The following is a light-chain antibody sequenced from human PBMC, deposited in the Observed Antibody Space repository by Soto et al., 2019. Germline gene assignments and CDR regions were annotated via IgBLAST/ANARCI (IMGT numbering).Light chain of an antibody. Sequence: EFVLTQSPGTLSLSPGERATLSCRASQSVSRYLAWYQQKPGQAPRLLIYDASNRATGIPARSSGSGSGTDFTLTISSLEPEDFAVYYCQQRSNWPPITFGQGTRLEI. CDR2: DAS. CDR1: QSVSRY. CDR3: QQRSNWPPIT. V-gene: IGKV3-11*01. J-gene: IGKJ5*01.